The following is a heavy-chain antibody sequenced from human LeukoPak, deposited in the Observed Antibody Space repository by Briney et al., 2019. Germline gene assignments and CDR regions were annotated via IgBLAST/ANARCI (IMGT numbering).Heavy chain of an antibody. CDR3: ARLGYDSSGYYYVYWFDP. D-gene: IGHD3-22*01. J-gene: IGHJ5*02. CDR1: GFTVSSNY. V-gene: IGHV3-53*01. CDR2: IYSGGST. Sequence: GGSLRLSCAASGFTVSSNYMSWVRQAPGKGLEWVSVIYSGGSTYYADSVKGRFTISRDNSKNTLYLQMNSLRAEDTAVYYCARLGYDSSGYYYVYWFDPWGQGTLVTASS.